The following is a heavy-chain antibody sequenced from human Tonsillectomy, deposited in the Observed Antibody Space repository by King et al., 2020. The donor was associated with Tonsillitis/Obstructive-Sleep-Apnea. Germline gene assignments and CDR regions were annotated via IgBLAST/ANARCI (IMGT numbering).Heavy chain of an antibody. V-gene: IGHV1-46*01. D-gene: IGHD1-1*01. CDR3: ARWKEAPFYFDY. CDR2: INPSGGST. J-gene: IGHJ4*02. CDR1: GYTFTSFY. Sequence: GQLVQSGAEVKKPGASVKVSCKASGYTFTSFYMHWVRQAPGQGLEWMGIINPSGGSTNYAQKFQGRVTMTRDTSTSTAYMELSSLRSEDTAVYYCARWKEAPFYFDYWGQGTLVTVSS.